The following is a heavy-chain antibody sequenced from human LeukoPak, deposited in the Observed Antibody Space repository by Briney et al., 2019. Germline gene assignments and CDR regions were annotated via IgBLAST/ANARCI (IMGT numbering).Heavy chain of an antibody. D-gene: IGHD1-26*01. CDR1: RFTFSSSA. CDR2: ITYSGGST. V-gene: IGHV3-23*01. Sequence: PGGSLRLSCAAPRFTFSSSAMSWVRQAPGKGLEWVSGITYSGGSTYYADSVKGRFTISRDNSKNTLYLQMNSLRAEDTAAYYCAKGGSGNFPFDYWGQGTLVTVSS. J-gene: IGHJ4*02. CDR3: AKGGSGNFPFDY.